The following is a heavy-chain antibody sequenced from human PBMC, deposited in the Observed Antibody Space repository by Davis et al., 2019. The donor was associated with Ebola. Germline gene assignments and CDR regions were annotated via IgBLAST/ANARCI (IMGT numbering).Heavy chain of an antibody. CDR2: INHSGST. Sequence: MPSETLSLTCAVSGGSISSSNWWSWVRQPPGKGLEWIGEINHSGSTNYNPSLKSRVTISVDRSKNQFSLKLSYVNAADTAVYFCAREVPGAGHLDYWGQGILVTVSS. V-gene: IGHV4-4*02. D-gene: IGHD6-13*01. J-gene: IGHJ4*02. CDR1: GGSISSSNW. CDR3: AREVPGAGHLDY.